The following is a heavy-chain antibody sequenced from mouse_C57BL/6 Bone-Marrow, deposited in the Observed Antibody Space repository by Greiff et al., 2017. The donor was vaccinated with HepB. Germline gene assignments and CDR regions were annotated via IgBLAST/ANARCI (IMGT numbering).Heavy chain of an antibody. CDR3: ASLYYLYAMDY. J-gene: IGHJ4*01. CDR2: IRNKANGYTT. Sequence: EVQGVESGGGLVQPGGSLSLSCAASGFTFTDYYMSWVRQPPGKALEWLGFIRNKANGYTTEYSASVKGRFTISRDNSQSILYLQMNALIAEDSATYYCASLYYLYAMDYWGQGTSVTVSS. CDR1: GFTFTDYY. V-gene: IGHV7-3*01. D-gene: IGHD1-1*01.